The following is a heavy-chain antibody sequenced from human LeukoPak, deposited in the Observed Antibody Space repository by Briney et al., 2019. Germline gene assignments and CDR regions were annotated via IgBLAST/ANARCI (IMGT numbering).Heavy chain of an antibody. CDR3: ARGASSSWSTFDY. CDR2: IYPGDSNT. J-gene: IGHJ4*02. CDR1: GYSFTSYW. Sequence: GESLKISCKGSGYSFTSYWIGWVRQMPGKGLEWMGIIYPGDSNTRYSPSFQGQVTISADKSISTAYLQWSSLKASDTAMYYCARGASSSWSTFDYWGQGTLVTVSS. D-gene: IGHD6-13*01. V-gene: IGHV5-51*01.